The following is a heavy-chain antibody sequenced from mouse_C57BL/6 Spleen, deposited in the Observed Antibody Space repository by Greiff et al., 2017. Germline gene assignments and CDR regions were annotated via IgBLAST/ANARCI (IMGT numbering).Heavy chain of an antibody. V-gene: IGHV10-1*01. CDR2: IRSKSNNYAT. Sequence: EVNVVESGGGLVQPKGSLKLSCAASGFSFNTYAMNWVRQAPGKGLEWVARIRSKSNNYATYYADSVKDRFTISRDDSESMLYLQMNNLKTEDTAMYYCVRSYSNYGYFDVWGTGTTVTVSS. CDR1: GFSFNTYA. J-gene: IGHJ1*03. CDR3: VRSYSNYGYFDV. D-gene: IGHD2-5*01.